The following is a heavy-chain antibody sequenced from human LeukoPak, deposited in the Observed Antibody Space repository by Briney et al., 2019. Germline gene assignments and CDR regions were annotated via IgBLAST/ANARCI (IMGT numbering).Heavy chain of an antibody. V-gene: IGHV4-39*07. CDR3: ARELIISARRAPYWYFDL. Sequence: SATLSLTCTVSGGSISSSSYYWGRIRQPPGQGLEWIGSIYYSGSTYYNPSLKSRVTISIDMSKNQFSLKLSSVTAADTAVYYCARELIISARRAPYWYFDLWGRGTLVTVSS. J-gene: IGHJ2*01. CDR1: GGSISSSSYY. CDR2: IYYSGST. D-gene: IGHD6-6*01.